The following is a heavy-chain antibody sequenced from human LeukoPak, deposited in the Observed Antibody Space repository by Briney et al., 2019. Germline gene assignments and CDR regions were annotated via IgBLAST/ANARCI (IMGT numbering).Heavy chain of an antibody. CDR2: ISSSSSYI. V-gene: IGHV3-21*01. CDR1: GFIFSSYS. D-gene: IGHD2-2*01. Sequence: GGSLRLSCAASGFIFSSYSMNWVRQGPGKGLEWVSSISSSSSYIYYADSVKGRFTISRDNAKNSLYLQMNSLRAEDTAVYYCARELGRSTDYWGQGTLVTVSS. J-gene: IGHJ4*02. CDR3: ARELGRSTDY.